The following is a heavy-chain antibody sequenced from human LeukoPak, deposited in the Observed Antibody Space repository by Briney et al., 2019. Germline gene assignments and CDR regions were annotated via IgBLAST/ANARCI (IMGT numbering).Heavy chain of an antibody. J-gene: IGHJ6*03. CDR2: ISSSSSYI. CDR1: GFTFSSYS. V-gene: IGHV3-21*01. D-gene: IGHD2-2*01. CDR3: ARGYCSSTSCRRSYYYMDV. Sequence: PGGSLRLSCAASGFTFSSYSMNWVRQAPGKGLEWVSSISSSSSYIYYADSVKGRFTISRDNAKNSLYLQMNSLRAEDTAVYYCARGYCSSTSCRRSYYYMDVWGKGTTVTVSS.